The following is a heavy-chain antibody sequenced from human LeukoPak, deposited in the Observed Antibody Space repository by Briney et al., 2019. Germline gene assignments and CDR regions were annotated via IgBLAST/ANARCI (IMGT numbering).Heavy chain of an antibody. V-gene: IGHV1-46*01. CDR3: ARAGEWLVHFDY. J-gene: IGHJ4*02. CDR2: INPSGGST. Sequence: GASVKVSCKASGYTFTGYYMHWVRQAPGQGLEWMGIINPSGGSTKYAQKFQGRVTMTRDTSTSTVYMELSSLRSEDTAVYYCARAGEWLVHFDYWGQGTLVTVSS. D-gene: IGHD6-19*01. CDR1: GYTFTGYY.